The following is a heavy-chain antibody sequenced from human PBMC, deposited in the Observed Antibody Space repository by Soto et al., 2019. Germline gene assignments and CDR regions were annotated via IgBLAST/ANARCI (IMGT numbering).Heavy chain of an antibody. CDR3: ARGLKQWLRFFDY. CDR1: GGSFSGYY. D-gene: IGHD6-19*01. V-gene: IGHV4-34*01. Sequence: PSETLSLTCAVYGGSFSGYYWSWIRQPPGKGLEWIGEINHSGSTNYNPSLKSRVTISVDTSKNQFSLKLSSVTAADTAVYYCARGLKQWLRFFDYWGQGNLVTVSS. J-gene: IGHJ4*02. CDR2: INHSGST.